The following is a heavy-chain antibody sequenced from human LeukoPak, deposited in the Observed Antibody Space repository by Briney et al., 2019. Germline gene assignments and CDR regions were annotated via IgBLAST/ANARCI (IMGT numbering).Heavy chain of an antibody. D-gene: IGHD6-13*01. J-gene: IGHJ4*02. V-gene: IGHV4-30-2*01. CDR3: VRVGRRGIAAAGTSTYFDY. CDR2: FYGSGSA. Sequence: SETLSLTCTVSGDSISSGAYYWSWIRQPPGKGLEWIGYFYGSGSASYNPSLKSRVTISVDRSNNQFSLKMSSVTAADTAVYYCVRVGRRGIAAAGTSTYFDYWGQGTLVTVSS. CDR1: GDSISSGAYY.